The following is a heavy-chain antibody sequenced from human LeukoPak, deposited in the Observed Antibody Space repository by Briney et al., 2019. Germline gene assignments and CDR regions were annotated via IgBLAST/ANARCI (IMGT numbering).Heavy chain of an antibody. CDR1: GFTFSSYA. V-gene: IGHV3-23*01. D-gene: IGHD2-21*02. CDR3: AKDLSVVTAPLAYYYYMDV. Sequence: GGSLRLSCAASGFTFSSYAMSWVRQAPGKGLEWVSAISGSGGSTYYADSVKGRFTISRDNSKNTLYLQMNSLRAEDTAVYYCAKDLSVVTAPLAYYYYMDVWGKGTTVTVSS. CDR2: ISGSGGST. J-gene: IGHJ6*03.